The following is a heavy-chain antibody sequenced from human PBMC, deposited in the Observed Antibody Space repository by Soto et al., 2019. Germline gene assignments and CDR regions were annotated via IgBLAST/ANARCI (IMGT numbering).Heavy chain of an antibody. J-gene: IGHJ4*02. Sequence: QVQLVQTGAEVKRPGASVKVSCKASGYTLTDNYMHWVREAPGQGLEWMGWSNPNGGTNYAQKFQGRVTMTRDTSISTGYMELSRLRSDDTAVDYCARSLTTLTTLLDYWGQGTLVTVSS. CDR2: SNPNGGT. CDR1: GYTLTDNY. CDR3: ARSLTTLTTLLDY. V-gene: IGHV1-2*02. D-gene: IGHD4-17*01.